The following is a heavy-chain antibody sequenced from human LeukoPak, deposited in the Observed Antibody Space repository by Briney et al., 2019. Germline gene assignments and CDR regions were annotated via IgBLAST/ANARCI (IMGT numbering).Heavy chain of an antibody. CDR2: ISAYNGNT. V-gene: IGHV1-18*01. J-gene: IGHJ4*02. CDR1: GYTFTSYG. CDR3: ARDHQVGPTDY. Sequence: GASVKVSCKASGYTFTSYGISWVRQAPGQGLEWMGWISAYNGNTNYGQKLQGRVTMTTDTSTSTAYMELRSLKSGDTAVYYCARDHQVGPTDYWGQGTLVTVSS. D-gene: IGHD1-26*01.